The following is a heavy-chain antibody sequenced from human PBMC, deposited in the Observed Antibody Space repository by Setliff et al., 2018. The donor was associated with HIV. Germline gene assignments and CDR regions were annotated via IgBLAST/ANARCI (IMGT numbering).Heavy chain of an antibody. CDR3: ARGHGSGSPANWFDP. V-gene: IGHV4-59*11. J-gene: IGHJ5*02. Sequence: PSETLSLTCTVSGGSISSHYWRWIRQPPGKGLEWIGQIYHGGNTRYNPSLKSRLTMSIDKSKNQVSLELSSVTAADAAVYYCARGHGSGSPANWFDPWGQGALVTVSS. D-gene: IGHD3-10*01. CDR2: IYHGGNT. CDR1: GGSISSHY.